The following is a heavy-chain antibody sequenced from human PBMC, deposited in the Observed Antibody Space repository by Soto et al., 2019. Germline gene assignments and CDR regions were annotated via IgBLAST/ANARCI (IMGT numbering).Heavy chain of an antibody. CDR3: ARRSSGWYFDY. V-gene: IGHV3-23*01. J-gene: IGHJ4*02. CDR1: GFTFSSYA. CDR2: ISGSGGST. Sequence: EVQLLESGGGLVQPGGSLRLSCAASGFTFSSYAMNWVRQAPGRGLEWVSVISGSGGSTYYADSVKGRFTISRDNSKNTLYLQMNRLRAEDTALYYCARRSSGWYFDYWGQGTLVTVSS. D-gene: IGHD6-19*01.